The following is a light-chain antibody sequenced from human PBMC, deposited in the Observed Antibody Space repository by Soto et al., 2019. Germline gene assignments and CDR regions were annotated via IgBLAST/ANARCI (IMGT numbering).Light chain of an antibody. J-gene: IGKJ3*01. CDR2: GAS. CDR1: QSVSSSY. Sequence: EIVLTQSPGTLSLSPGERATLSCRASQSVSSSYLAWYQQKPGQAPRLLIYGASSRATGIQDRFSVSGSGTDFSLTISRLEPEDFAVYYCQQYVSSPLVTFGPRTKVDI. CDR3: QQYVSSPLVT. V-gene: IGKV3-20*01.